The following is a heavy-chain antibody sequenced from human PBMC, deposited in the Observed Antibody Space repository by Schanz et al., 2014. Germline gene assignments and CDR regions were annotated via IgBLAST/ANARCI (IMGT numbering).Heavy chain of an antibody. J-gene: IGHJ6*03. Sequence: QVQLVQSGAEVKKPGASVKVSCKASGYTLTNFDINWVRQAPGQGLEWMGWMNPNSGTTNYAQKFQGRVTMTRNTSISTAYMELSSLRSEDTAVYYCARLGTGMAVAGSVIDSYYYYMDVWGEGTTVTVSS. CDR2: MNPNSGTT. D-gene: IGHD6-19*01. CDR3: ARLGTGMAVAGSVIDSYYYYMDV. CDR1: GYTLTNFD. V-gene: IGHV1-8*01.